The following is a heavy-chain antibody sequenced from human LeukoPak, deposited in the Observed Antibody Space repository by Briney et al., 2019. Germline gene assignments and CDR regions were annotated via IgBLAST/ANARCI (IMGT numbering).Heavy chain of an antibody. J-gene: IGHJ4*02. CDR1: GFTFSSDW. CDR3: SRDYHDDTASHFDY. CDR2: IKQGGIQK. Sequence: QGGGSVRLSWAASGFTFSSDWMSWARQAAGKGLEWEAKIKQGGIQKKHVHSVTGRLTISRDNAKNTLYLQMNSLRAEDAAVYYCSRDYHDDTASHFDYWGQGTLVTVSS. D-gene: IGHD5-18*01. V-gene: IGHV3-7*01.